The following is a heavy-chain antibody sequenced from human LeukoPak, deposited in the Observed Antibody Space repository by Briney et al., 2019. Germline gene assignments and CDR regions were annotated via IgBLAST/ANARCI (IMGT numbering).Heavy chain of an antibody. CDR3: AKDLLRSAAY. CDR1: GFTFSSYG. J-gene: IGHJ4*02. V-gene: IGHV3-30*02. CDR2: IRYDGSNK. Sequence: GGSLRLSCAASGFTFSSYGMHWVRQAPGKRLEWVAFIRYDGSNKYYADSVKGRFTISRDNSKNTLYLQMNSLRAEDTAVYYCAKDLLRSAAYWGQGTLVTVSS.